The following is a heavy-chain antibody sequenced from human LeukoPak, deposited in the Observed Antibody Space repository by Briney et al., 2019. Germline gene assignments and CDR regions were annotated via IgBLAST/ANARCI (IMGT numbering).Heavy chain of an antibody. D-gene: IGHD2-2*01. V-gene: IGHV3-74*01. J-gene: IGHJ4*02. CDR3: ARGNYCSSTSCYYFDY. CDR2: INSDGGST. CDR1: GFTFSSYW. Sequence: GGSLRLSCAASGFTFSSYWMHWVRQAPGKGLVWVSRINSDGGSTSYADSVKGRFTISRDNAKNSLYLQMNSLRAEDTALYYCARGNYCSSTSCYYFDYWGQGTLVTVSS.